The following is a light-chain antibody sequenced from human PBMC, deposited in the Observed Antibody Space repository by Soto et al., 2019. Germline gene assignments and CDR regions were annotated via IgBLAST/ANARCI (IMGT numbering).Light chain of an antibody. Sequence: IVLTQSPGTLSLSPGDRATLSCRASQSVSSSDLAWYQQKPGQAPRLLIYGASTRATGIPDRFSGSGSGTDLTLTISRLEPEDFAVYYCQQYGGSPLYTFGQGTKLEIK. CDR1: QSVSSSD. CDR3: QQYGGSPLYT. CDR2: GAS. V-gene: IGKV3-20*01. J-gene: IGKJ2*01.